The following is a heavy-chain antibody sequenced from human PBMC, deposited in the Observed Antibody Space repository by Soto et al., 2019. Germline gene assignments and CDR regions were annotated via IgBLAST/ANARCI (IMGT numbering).Heavy chain of an antibody. V-gene: IGHV4-34*01. J-gene: IGHJ6*02. CDR3: AKGGPGNITIFGGYSYGMDV. D-gene: IGHD3-3*01. CDR2: INHSGST. Sequence: PSETLSLTCAVYGGSFSGYYWTWIRQPPGTGLEWIGEINHSGSTNYNPSLKSRVTMTRDTSISTAYMELSRLRSDDTAVHYCAKGGPGNITIFGGYSYGMDVWGQGTTVTVSS. CDR1: GGSFSGYY.